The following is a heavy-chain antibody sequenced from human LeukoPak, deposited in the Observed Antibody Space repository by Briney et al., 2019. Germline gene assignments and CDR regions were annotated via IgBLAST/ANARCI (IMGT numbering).Heavy chain of an antibody. V-gene: IGHV3-23*01. Sequence: PGGSVRLSCAASGFTFSSYAMSWVRQAPGKGLEWVSAISGSGGSTYYADSVKGRFTISRDNSKNTLYLQMSSLRAEDTAVYYCAKDRGYCSSTSCYGETTWGQGTLVTVSS. CDR3: AKDRGYCSSTSCYGETT. J-gene: IGHJ4*02. D-gene: IGHD2-2*01. CDR1: GFTFSSYA. CDR2: ISGSGGST.